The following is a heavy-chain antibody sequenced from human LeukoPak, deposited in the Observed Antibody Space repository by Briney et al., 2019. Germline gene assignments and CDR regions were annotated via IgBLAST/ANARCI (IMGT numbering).Heavy chain of an antibody. CDR3: ARDLPTTAFDI. Sequence: SETLSLTCTVSGGSISSGDYYWSWIRQPPGKGLEWIGCIYCSGSTYYNPSLKSRVTISVDTSKNQFSLKLSSVTAADTAVYHCARDLPTTAFDIWGQGTMVTVSS. J-gene: IGHJ3*02. CDR1: GGSISSGDYY. D-gene: IGHD1-7*01. CDR2: IYCSGST. V-gene: IGHV4-30-4*08.